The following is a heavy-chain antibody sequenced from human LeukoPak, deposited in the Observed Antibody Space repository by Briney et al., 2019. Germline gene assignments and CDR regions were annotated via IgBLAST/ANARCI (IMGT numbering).Heavy chain of an antibody. CDR1: EYTFTGYY. Sequence: GASVKVSCKASEYTFTGYYMHWVRKAPGQGLEWMGWINPNSGDTNYAQKFKGRFTMTRDTSISTTYMELSRLRSDDTAVYYCTRGDIVVVVAANGDAFDIWGQGTMVTVSS. CDR3: TRGDIVVVVAANGDAFDI. CDR2: INPNSGDT. D-gene: IGHD2-15*01. J-gene: IGHJ3*02. V-gene: IGHV1-2*02.